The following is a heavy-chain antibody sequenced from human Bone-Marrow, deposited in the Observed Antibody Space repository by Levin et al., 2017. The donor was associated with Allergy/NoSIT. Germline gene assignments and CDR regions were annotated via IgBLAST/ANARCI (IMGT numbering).Heavy chain of an antibody. J-gene: IGHJ5*02. V-gene: IGHV3-74*01. CDR1: GFTFSTYW. CDR3: TRGAAAGGNRGFDP. D-gene: IGHD6-13*01. Sequence: PGESLKISCAASGFTFSTYWMHWVRQAPGKGLVWVSRINSDGSSTNYAESVKGRFTLSRDNAENTLYLQMNSLRAEDTAVYYCTRGAAAGGNRGFDPWGQGTLVTVSS. CDR2: INSDGSST.